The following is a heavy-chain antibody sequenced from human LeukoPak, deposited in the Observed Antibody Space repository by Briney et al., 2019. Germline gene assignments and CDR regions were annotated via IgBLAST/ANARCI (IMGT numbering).Heavy chain of an antibody. CDR3: ARAFFHGHCSGLSCFLLDY. Sequence: GASVKVSCKASGYIFTRYGISWVRQAPGQGLEWMGWISAHYGNTSYAQKFQDRVTMTTDTSTNTAYMELRSLRPDDTAVYYCARAFFHGHCSGLSCFLLDYWGQGALVTVSS. J-gene: IGHJ4*02. CDR2: ISAHYGNT. V-gene: IGHV1-18*04. D-gene: IGHD2-15*01. CDR1: GYIFTRYG.